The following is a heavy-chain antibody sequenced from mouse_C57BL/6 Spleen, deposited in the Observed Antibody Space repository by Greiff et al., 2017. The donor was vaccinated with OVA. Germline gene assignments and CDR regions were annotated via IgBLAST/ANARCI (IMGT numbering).Heavy chain of an antibody. CDR2: IWSDGST. J-gene: IGHJ3*01. CDR3: ARTAQEGAWFAY. CDR1: GFSLTSYG. Sequence: QVTLKESGPGLVAPSQSLSITCTVSGFSLTSYGVHWVRQPPGKGLEWLVVIWSDGSTTYNSALKSRLSISKDNSKSQVFLKMNSLQTDDTARYYCARTAQEGAWFAYWGQGTLVTVSA. V-gene: IGHV2-6*03. D-gene: IGHD3-2*02.